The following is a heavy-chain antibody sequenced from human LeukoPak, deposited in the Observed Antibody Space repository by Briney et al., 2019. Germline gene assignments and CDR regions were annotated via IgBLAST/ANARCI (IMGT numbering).Heavy chain of an antibody. CDR1: EFTFTNYA. D-gene: IGHD3-10*01. CDR3: ARGPDPVVRGPRRAFDL. V-gene: IGHV3-23*01. CDR2: ISGSGDSP. Sequence: GGSLRLSCAASEFTFTNYALSWVRQAPGKGLEWVSAISGSGDSPYYADSVKGRFTISRDDSKSTVYLQMNSLRVDDTAMYYCARGPDPVVRGPRRAFDLWGQGTMVTVSS. J-gene: IGHJ3*01.